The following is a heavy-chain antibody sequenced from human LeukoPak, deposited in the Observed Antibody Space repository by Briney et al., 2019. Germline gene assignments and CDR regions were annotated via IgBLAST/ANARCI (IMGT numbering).Heavy chain of an antibody. D-gene: IGHD3-10*01. J-gene: IGHJ4*02. CDR3: AKDGDILPLYYFDY. Sequence: GGSLRLSCAASGFTFSSYAMSWVRQAPGKGLEWVSAISGRGGSTYYADSVKGRFTISRDNSKNTLSLQMNSLRAEDTAVYYCAKDGDILPLYYFDYWGQGTLVTVSS. CDR2: ISGRGGST. CDR1: GFTFSSYA. V-gene: IGHV3-23*01.